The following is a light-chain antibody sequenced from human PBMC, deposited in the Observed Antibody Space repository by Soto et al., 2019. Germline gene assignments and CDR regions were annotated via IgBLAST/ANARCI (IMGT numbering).Light chain of an antibody. CDR1: SSDGGGYNY. Sequence: QSALTQPASVSGSPGQSITISCTGTSSDGGGYNYVSWYQQHPGKAPKLMIYEVSNRPSGVSNRFSGSKSGNTASLTISGLQAEDEADYACSSYTSSSTPHYVFGTGTKLTVL. CDR3: SSYTSSSTPHYV. J-gene: IGLJ1*01. CDR2: EVS. V-gene: IGLV2-14*01.